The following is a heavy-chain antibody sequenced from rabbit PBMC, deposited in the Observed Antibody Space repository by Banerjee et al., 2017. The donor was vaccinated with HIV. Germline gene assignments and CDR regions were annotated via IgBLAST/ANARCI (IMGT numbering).Heavy chain of an antibody. CDR3: ARGDYTYGYTDDGQPIYFNL. J-gene: IGHJ4*01. CDR1: GFSFSYLYY. Sequence: QSLEESGGDLVKPGASLTLTCTASGFSFSYLYYMCWVRQAPGKGLEWITCIYAGSSGNTYYASWAKGRFTISKTSSTTVTLRMTSLTAADTATYFCARGDYTYGYTDDGQPIYFNLWGPGTLVTVS. CDR2: IYAGSSGNT. V-gene: IGHV1S40*01. D-gene: IGHD6-1*01.